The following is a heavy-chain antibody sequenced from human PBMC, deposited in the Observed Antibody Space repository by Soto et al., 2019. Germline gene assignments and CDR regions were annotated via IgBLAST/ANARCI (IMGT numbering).Heavy chain of an antibody. Sequence: EVQLLESGGGLVQPGGSLRLSCAASGLTFSSYAMSWVRQAPGKGLEWVSGISSNGGSTYYTDSVKGRFTISRDNSKNTLYLQMNSRRAEDTAVYYCAKGMYYYDYWGQGTLVTVSS. CDR2: ISSNGGST. D-gene: IGHD2-8*01. CDR3: AKGMYYYDY. V-gene: IGHV3-23*01. J-gene: IGHJ4*02. CDR1: GLTFSSYA.